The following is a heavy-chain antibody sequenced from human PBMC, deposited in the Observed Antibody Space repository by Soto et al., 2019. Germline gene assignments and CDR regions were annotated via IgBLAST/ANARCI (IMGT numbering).Heavy chain of an antibody. CDR2: IYYSGST. CDR3: ARTYYYGSGSYKL. Sequence: QLQLQESGPGLVKPSETLSLTCTVSGGSISSSSYYWGWIRQPPGKGLEWIGSIYYSGSTYYNPSLESRVTISVDTSKNQFSLKLSSVTAADTAVYYCARTYYYGSGSYKLWGQGTMVTVSS. D-gene: IGHD3-10*01. V-gene: IGHV4-39*01. CDR1: GGSISSSSYY. J-gene: IGHJ3*01.